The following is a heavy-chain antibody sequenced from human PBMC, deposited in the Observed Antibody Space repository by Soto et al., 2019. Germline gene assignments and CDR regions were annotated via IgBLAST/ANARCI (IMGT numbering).Heavy chain of an antibody. CDR1: GFYFSVYW. Sequence: EVQLVESGGGLVQPGGSLRLSCSASGFYFSVYWMHWVRQTPGKGPVWVARISEDGLTTNYADSVQGRFIISRDDAKSTLHLQMNRLRVEDTALYYCTRGPRPDSSVTGTYWGQGTQVTVS. V-gene: IGHV3-74*01. CDR2: ISEDGLTT. D-gene: IGHD3-10*01. J-gene: IGHJ4*02. CDR3: TRGPRPDSSVTGTY.